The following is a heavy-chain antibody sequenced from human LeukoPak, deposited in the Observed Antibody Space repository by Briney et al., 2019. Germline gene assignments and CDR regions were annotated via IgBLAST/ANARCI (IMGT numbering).Heavy chain of an antibody. V-gene: IGHV3-15*01. J-gene: IGHJ4*01. Sequence: GGSLRLSCAASRFSFSTSWMSWVRQAPGKGLEWVGRIKSKHDGETTEYAAPVKGRFTISRDDSESMVYLQMMSLKTEDTAVYYCCADTVDPIAQIDQGGQGTLVNVSS. CDR3: CADTVDPIAQIDQ. CDR1: RFSFSTSW. CDR2: IKSKHDGETT. D-gene: IGHD4-11*01.